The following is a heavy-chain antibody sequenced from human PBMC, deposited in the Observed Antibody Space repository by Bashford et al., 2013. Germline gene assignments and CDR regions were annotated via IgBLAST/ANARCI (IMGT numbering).Heavy chain of an antibody. CDR2: LRFSGNT. J-gene: IGHJ5*02. Sequence: GSLRLSCGGSGFTFSDYYMTWIRQAPGKGLEWIASLRFSGNTYYKPSLKSRVTISVDTSKNQFSLKLTSVTAADTAVYYCARRMQEGNWFDPWGQGTLVTVSS. V-gene: IGHV4-38-2*01. CDR3: ARRMQEGNWFDP. CDR1: GFTFSDYY. D-gene: IGHD2/OR15-2a*01.